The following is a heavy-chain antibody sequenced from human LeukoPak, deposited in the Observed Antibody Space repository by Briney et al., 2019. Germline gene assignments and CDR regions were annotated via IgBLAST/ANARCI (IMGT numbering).Heavy chain of an antibody. CDR1: GFTVSSNY. D-gene: IGHD6-19*01. V-gene: IGHV3-66*01. Sequence: GGSLRLSCAASGFTVSSNYMSWVRQAPGKGLEWVSLIYSGGSTYYADSVKGRLTISRDNSKNTLYLQMNSLRAEDTAVYYCARAHYSSGWRSFDYWGQGTLVTVSS. J-gene: IGHJ4*02. CDR2: IYSGGST. CDR3: ARAHYSSGWRSFDY.